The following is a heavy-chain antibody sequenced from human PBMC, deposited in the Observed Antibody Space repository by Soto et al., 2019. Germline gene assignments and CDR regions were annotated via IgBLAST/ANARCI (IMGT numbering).Heavy chain of an antibody. D-gene: IGHD3-10*01. CDR1: GFTSDDYA. V-gene: IGHV3-9*02. J-gene: IGHJ6*02. Sequence: EVKLVESGGGLVQPGRSLRLSCVASGFTSDDYAMHWVRQAPGKGLEWVAGIYWNSNRIDYGDSVKGRFTISRDNSKNTVYLQMNSLRSEDTAVYYCARSRHGSGSYTHFYYGLDVWGQGTTVTVSS. CDR3: ARSRHGSGSYTHFYYGLDV. CDR2: IYWNSNRI.